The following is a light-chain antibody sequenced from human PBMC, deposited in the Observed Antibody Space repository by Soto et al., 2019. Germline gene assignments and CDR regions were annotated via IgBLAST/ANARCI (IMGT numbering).Light chain of an antibody. CDR1: QSINSW. Sequence: DIHMTQSPSTLSASLGDRVSITCRASQSINSWLAWYQQKPGKAPKLLIYYASSLQSGVPSRFSGSESGAEFTLTISGLQPDDFATYYCQQYKNYPFTFGPGTKV. CDR2: YAS. J-gene: IGKJ3*01. V-gene: IGKV1-5*01. CDR3: QQYKNYPFT.